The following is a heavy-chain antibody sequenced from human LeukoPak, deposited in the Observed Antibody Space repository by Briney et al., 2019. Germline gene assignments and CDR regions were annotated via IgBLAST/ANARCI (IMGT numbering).Heavy chain of an antibody. Sequence: PGGSLRLSCAASGFTFSDYYMSWIRQAPGKGLEWVSYISSSSSYANYADSVKGRFTISRDNAKNSLYLQMNSLRAEDTAVYYCAKSGGRYDYVWGSYRYDWFDPRGQGTLVTVSS. CDR3: AKSGGRYDYVWGSYRYDWFDP. J-gene: IGHJ5*02. D-gene: IGHD3-16*02. CDR2: ISSSSSYA. V-gene: IGHV3-11*03. CDR1: GFTFSDYY.